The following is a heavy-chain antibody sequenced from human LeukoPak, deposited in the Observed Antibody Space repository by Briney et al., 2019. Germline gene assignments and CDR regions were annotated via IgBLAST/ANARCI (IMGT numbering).Heavy chain of an antibody. D-gene: IGHD1-26*01. J-gene: IGHJ4*02. CDR2: IHYSGST. V-gene: IGHV4-39*01. CDR1: GDSIRSSSYY. Sequence: SETLSLTCTVSGDSIRSSSYYWGWIRQPPGKGLECIGGIHYSGSTYYNPSLKSRVTLSVDTSKNQFSLKLSSVTAADTAVYCCARRIVGAAPFNYWGQGTLVAVSS. CDR3: ARRIVGAAPFNY.